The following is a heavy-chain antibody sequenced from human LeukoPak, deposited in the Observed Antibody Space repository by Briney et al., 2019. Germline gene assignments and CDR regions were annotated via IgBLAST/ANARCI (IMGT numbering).Heavy chain of an antibody. V-gene: IGHV4-34*01. CDR3: ARAPSSGSYLYYYYMDV. D-gene: IGHD3-10*01. CDR1: GGSFSGYY. CDR2: INHSGST. Sequence: SETLSLTCVVYGGSFSGYYWTWIRQSPGKGLEWIGEINHSGSTYYNPSLKSRVTISVDTSKNQFSLKLSSVTAADTAVYYCARAPSSGSYLYYYYMDVWGKGTTVTISS. J-gene: IGHJ6*03.